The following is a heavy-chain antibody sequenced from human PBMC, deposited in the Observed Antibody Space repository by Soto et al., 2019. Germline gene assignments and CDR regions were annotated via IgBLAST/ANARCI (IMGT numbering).Heavy chain of an antibody. D-gene: IGHD6-19*01. V-gene: IGHV2-5*02. CDR2: IYWDDGK. CDR3: AHRLGIAVAAHFDY. J-gene: IGHJ4*02. CDR1: GFSLGTGGVG. Sequence: QITLKESGPTLVKPTQTLTLTCTFSGFSLGTGGVGVGWIRQPPGKALAWLALIYWDDGKHYSPSLKSRLTITKDTSKNQVVLTMTNMDPVDTATYYCAHRLGIAVAAHFDYWGQGTLVSVSS.